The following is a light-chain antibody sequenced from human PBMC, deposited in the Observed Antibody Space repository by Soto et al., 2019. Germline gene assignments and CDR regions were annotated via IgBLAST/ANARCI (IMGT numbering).Light chain of an antibody. J-gene: IGLJ3*02. V-gene: IGLV1-44*01. CDR1: SSNIGTNA. Sequence: QLVLTQPPSASGTPGQRVTISCSGSSSNIGTNAVNWYPQLPGTAPKLLIYSNDQRPSGVPDRFSGSKSGTSASLAISGLQSEDEGACYCAACHDSLDGVVFGGGTKLTVL. CDR2: SND. CDR3: AACHDSLDGVV.